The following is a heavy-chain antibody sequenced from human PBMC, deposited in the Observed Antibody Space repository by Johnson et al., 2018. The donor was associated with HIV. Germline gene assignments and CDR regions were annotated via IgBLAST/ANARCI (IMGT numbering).Heavy chain of an antibody. V-gene: IGHV3-13*01. Sequence: VQLVESGGGLVQPGGSVRLSCAASGFTFSCYDVHWVRQATGKGLEWVSPIGTAGYTYYPGSVKGRFTISRDNSKNTVYLETNSLRPEDTAVYYCAKWKYCSGDNCYSEFGVFDDAFDIWGQGTMVTVSS. CDR3: AKWKYCSGDNCYSEFGVFDDAFDI. D-gene: IGHD2-15*01. CDR1: GFTFSCYD. CDR2: IGTAGYT. J-gene: IGHJ3*02.